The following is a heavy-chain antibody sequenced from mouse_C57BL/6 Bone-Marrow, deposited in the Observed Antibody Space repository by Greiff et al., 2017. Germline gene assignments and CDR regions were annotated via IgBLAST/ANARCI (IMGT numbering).Heavy chain of an antibody. J-gene: IGHJ4*01. CDR1: GFTFSSYG. V-gene: IGHV5-6*01. Sequence: VQLKESGGDLVKPGGSLKLSCAASGFTFSSYGMSWVRQTPDKRLEWVATISSGGSCTYYPDSVKGRFTISRDTAKNTLYLQMSSLKSEDTAVYYCARHFYYYAMDDWGQGTSGTVSS. D-gene: IGHD2-1*01. CDR2: ISSGGSCT. CDR3: ARHFYYYAMDD.